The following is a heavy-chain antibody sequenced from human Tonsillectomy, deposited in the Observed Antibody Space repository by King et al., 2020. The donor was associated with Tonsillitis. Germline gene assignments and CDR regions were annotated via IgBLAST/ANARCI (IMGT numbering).Heavy chain of an antibody. Sequence: VQLVESGGGLVQPGGSLRLSCAASGFTFSSYAMSWVRQAPGKGLEWVSAIRGSGGSTYYADSVKGRFTISRDNSKNTLYLQMNSLRAEDTAVYYCAKGVGEVITIFGVVIPAFDIWGQGTMVTVSS. CDR3: AKGVGEVITIFGVVIPAFDI. CDR1: GFTFSSYA. V-gene: IGHV3-23*04. D-gene: IGHD3-3*01. CDR2: IRGSGGST. J-gene: IGHJ3*02.